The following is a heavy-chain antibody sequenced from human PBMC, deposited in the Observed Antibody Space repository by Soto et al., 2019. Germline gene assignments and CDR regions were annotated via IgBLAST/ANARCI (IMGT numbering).Heavy chain of an antibody. Sequence: QVQLQESGPGLVKPSETLSLTCTVSGGSFSSHYWSWIRQPPGKGLEWIGDIYYSGSTDYNPSLKSRVTVSLATSKNQFSLRLTSVTAADTAVYHCARGKPASPYYYSSGMDVWGQGTTVTVSS. CDR2: IYYSGST. CDR3: ARGKPASPYYYSSGMDV. V-gene: IGHV4-59*11. CDR1: GGSFSSHY. J-gene: IGHJ6*02.